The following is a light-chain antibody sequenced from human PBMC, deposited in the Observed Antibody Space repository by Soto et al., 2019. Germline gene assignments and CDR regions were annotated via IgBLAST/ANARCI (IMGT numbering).Light chain of an antibody. V-gene: IGKV2D-29*01. CDR1: RSLLHSNGRSY. CDR2: EVS. Sequence: DIVMTQTPLSLSVTPGQSASISRKSSRSLLHSNGRSYLSWYVQKSGQTPQRLIHEVSVRFTGVPDRFSGSGSGKDFTLKISRVETEDAGIFYCMQSVDNLTFGQGTKLEIK. J-gene: IGKJ2*01. CDR3: MQSVDNLT.